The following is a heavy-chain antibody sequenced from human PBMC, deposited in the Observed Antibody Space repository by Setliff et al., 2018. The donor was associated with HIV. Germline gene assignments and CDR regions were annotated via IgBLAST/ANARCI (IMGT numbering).Heavy chain of an antibody. D-gene: IGHD6-19*01. J-gene: IGHJ4*02. CDR3: AREATPRHSSGWVYFDY. CDR1: GFTFNDYH. CDR2: ITGSGDTI. V-gene: IGHV3-11*04. Sequence: PGESLKISCVGSGFTFNDYHISWVRQAPGKGPEWVSYITGSGDTIYYADSVKGRFTMSRDNAKDSVYLQMNTLRVEDTAVYYCAREATPRHSSGWVYFDYWGQGMMVTVSS.